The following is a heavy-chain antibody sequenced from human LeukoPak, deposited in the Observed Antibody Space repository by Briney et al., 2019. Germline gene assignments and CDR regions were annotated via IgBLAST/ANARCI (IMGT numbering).Heavy chain of an antibody. Sequence: GGSLRLSCAASGFTFSSYAMCWVCQAPGKGLEWVSSISGSGGETNYAESVKGRFTISRDNSKNTLYLQMNSLRAEDTAVYYCAKPKYYYGSGSFLQNGFDYWGQGTLVTVSS. CDR2: ISGSGGET. J-gene: IGHJ4*02. CDR3: AKPKYYYGSGSFLQNGFDY. D-gene: IGHD3-10*01. V-gene: IGHV3-23*01. CDR1: GFTFSSYA.